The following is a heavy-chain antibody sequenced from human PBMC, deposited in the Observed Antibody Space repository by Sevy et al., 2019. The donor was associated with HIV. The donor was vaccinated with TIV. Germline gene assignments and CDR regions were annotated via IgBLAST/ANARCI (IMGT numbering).Heavy chain of an antibody. CDR1: GYTLTELS. CDR3: ATNTEYGDSDY. J-gene: IGHJ4*02. D-gene: IGHD4-17*01. CDR2: FDTEDGET. V-gene: IGHV1-24*01. Sequence: ASVKVSCKVSGYTLTELSMHWVRQAPGKGLEWMGSFDTEDGETLYAQKFQGRVTMTEDTSTDTAYMELSSLRSEDTAVYYCATNTEYGDSDYWGQGTLVTVSS.